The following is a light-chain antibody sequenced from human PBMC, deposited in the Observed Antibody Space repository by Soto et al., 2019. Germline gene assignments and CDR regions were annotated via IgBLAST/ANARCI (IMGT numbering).Light chain of an antibody. J-gene: IGLJ2*01. Sequence: QSALTQPASVSGSPGQSMTISCTGTSSDVGGYNYISWYQQHPGKAPKFIIYDVRNRPSGVSNRFSGSRSGNTASLTISGLQAEDEADYYCSSYTSSNTVIFGGGTKLTVL. CDR2: DVR. CDR3: SSYTSSNTVI. V-gene: IGLV2-14*03. CDR1: SSDVGGYNY.